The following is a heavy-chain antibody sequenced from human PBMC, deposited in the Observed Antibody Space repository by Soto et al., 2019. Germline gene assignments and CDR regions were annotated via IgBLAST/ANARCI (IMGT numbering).Heavy chain of an antibody. V-gene: IGHV3-30*18. CDR2: ISYDGSNK. CDR3: AKIAGGSYDFWSGPHYYYGMDV. J-gene: IGHJ6*02. Sequence: QVQLVESGGGVVQPGRSLRLSCAASGFTFSSYGMHWVRQAPGKGLEWVAVISYDGSNKYYADSVKGRFTISRDNSKNRLYLQMNSLRAEDTAVYYCAKIAGGSYDFWSGPHYYYGMDVWGQGTTVTVSS. CDR1: GFTFSSYG. D-gene: IGHD3-3*01.